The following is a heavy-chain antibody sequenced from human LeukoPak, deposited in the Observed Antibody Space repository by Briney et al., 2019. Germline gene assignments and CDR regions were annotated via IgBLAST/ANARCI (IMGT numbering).Heavy chain of an antibody. D-gene: IGHD2-15*01. J-gene: IGHJ2*01. CDR3: ARVTLGSWYFDL. CDR1: GYTFTSYG. CDR2: ISGYNGNT. V-gene: IGHV1-18*01. Sequence: ASVKVSCKASGYTFTSYGISWVRQAPGQGLEWMGWISGYNGNTNYAQKLQGRVTMTTDTSTSTAYMDLRSLRSDDTAVYHCARVTLGSWYFDLWGRGTLVTVSS.